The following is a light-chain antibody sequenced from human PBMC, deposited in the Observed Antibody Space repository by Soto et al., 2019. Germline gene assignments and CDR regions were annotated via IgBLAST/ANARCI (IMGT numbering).Light chain of an antibody. J-gene: IGKJ4*01. CDR2: KAS. CDR1: QSISNW. CDR3: QQYNSYALT. Sequence: DIQMTQSPSTLSASVGDRVAITCRASQSISNWLAWYQQKPGKAPKLLIYKASSLESGVPSRFSGSGSGTECTLTISSLQPDDFATYYCQQYNSYALTFGGGTKVEIK. V-gene: IGKV1-5*03.